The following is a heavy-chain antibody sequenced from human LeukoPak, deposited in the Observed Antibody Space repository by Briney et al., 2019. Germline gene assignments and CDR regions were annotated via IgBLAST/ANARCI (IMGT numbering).Heavy chain of an antibody. CDR3: TTLTVASNFDY. J-gene: IGHJ4*02. D-gene: IGHD6-19*01. Sequence: GGSLRLSCVSSGFTFSNDWMTWVRQAPGKGLEWVANIKRDGSQIHYADSVKGRFTISRDNTRNSLFLQMNSLRVEDTAVYYCTTLTVASNFDYWGQGTLVTVSS. CDR2: IKRDGSQI. CDR1: GFTFSNDW. V-gene: IGHV3-7*01.